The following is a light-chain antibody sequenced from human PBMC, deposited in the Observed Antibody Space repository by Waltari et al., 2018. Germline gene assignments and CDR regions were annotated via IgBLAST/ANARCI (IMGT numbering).Light chain of an antibody. V-gene: IGKV3-11*01. CDR1: ESISSQ. CDR3: QQRSHWPMYT. Sequence: EIVLTQSPATLSLSPGDRATLSCRASESISSQLAWYQQKPGQAPRILIYDTSNRAAGITARFSGSGSGTDFSLTISSLEPEDFVVYYCQQRSHWPMYTFGQGTKLEIK. CDR2: DTS. J-gene: IGKJ2*01.